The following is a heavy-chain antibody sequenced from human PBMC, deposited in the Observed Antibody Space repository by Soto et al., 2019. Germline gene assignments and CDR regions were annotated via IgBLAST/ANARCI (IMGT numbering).Heavy chain of an antibody. D-gene: IGHD3-10*01. Sequence: SETLSLTCAVYGGSFSGYYWSWIRQPPGKGLEWIGEINHSGSTNYNPSLKSRVTISVDTSKNQFSLKLSSVTAADTAVYYCARVTSAYYGSGSYFWFDPWGQGTLVTVS. CDR2: INHSGST. CDR3: ARVTSAYYGSGSYFWFDP. CDR1: GGSFSGYY. J-gene: IGHJ5*02. V-gene: IGHV4-34*01.